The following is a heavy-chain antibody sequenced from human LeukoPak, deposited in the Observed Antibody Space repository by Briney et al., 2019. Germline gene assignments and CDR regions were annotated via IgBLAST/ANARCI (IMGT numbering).Heavy chain of an antibody. CDR2: IYYSGST. D-gene: IGHD6-13*01. CDR3: ARGGQQLADYYYYYMDV. CDR1: GGSISGYY. Sequence: SETLSLTCTVSGGSISGYYWSWIRQPPGKGLEWIGYIYYSGSTNYNPSLKSRVTLSVDTSKNQFSLKLSSVTAADTAVYYCARGGQQLADYYYYYMDVWGKGTTVTVSS. V-gene: IGHV4-59*12. J-gene: IGHJ6*03.